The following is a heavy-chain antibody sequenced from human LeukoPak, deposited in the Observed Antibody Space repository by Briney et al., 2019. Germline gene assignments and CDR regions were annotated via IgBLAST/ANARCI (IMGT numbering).Heavy chain of an antibody. J-gene: IGHJ4*02. CDR3: ARAGAIAARPDFDY. Sequence: SGTLSLTCSVSGGSISSYYWSWIRQPPGKGLEWIGYIYYSGSTNYNPSLYSRVTISVDTSKNQFSLKLSSVTAADTAIYYCARAGAIAARPDFDYWGQGTLVTVSS. CDR1: GGSISSYY. V-gene: IGHV4-59*01. D-gene: IGHD6-6*01. CDR2: IYYSGST.